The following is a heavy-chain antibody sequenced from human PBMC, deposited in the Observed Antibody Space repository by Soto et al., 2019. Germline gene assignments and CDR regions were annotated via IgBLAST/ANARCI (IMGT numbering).Heavy chain of an antibody. D-gene: IGHD7-27*01. V-gene: IGHV3-23*01. CDR3: AKRGRNWGAFDF. CDR1: GFILNNYA. CDR2: IGGTDGDSDGVP. J-gene: IGHJ3*01. Sequence: VQLLESGGDLVQPGGSLRLSCVASGFILNNYAMSWVRQAPGKGLEWVSTIGGTDGDSDGVPWYEDSVKGRFTISRDSSANTLFLHMDNLRAEDSALYYCAKRGRNWGAFDFWGQGTTVVVPS.